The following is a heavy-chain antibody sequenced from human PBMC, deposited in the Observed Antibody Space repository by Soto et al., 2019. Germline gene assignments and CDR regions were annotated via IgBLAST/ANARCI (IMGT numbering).Heavy chain of an antibody. Sequence: SETLSLTCAVYGGSFSGYYWSWIRQPPGKGLEWIGEINHSGSTNYNPSLKSRVTISVDTSKNQFSLKLSSVTAADTAVYYCARGRGYDFWSGYYTNSYYYYGMDVWGQGTTVTVSS. CDR3: ARGRGYDFWSGYYTNSYYYYGMDV. J-gene: IGHJ6*02. CDR2: INHSGST. V-gene: IGHV4-34*01. D-gene: IGHD3-3*01. CDR1: GGSFSGYY.